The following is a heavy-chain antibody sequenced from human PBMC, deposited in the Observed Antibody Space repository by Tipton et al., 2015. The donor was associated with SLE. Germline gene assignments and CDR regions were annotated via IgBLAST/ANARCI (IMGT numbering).Heavy chain of an antibody. Sequence: SLRLSCAASGFTFSSYSMNWVRQAPGKGLEWVSVIYSGGSTYYADSVKGRFTISRDNSKNTLYLQMNSLRAEDTAVYYCARVSGGSSAWWFDYWGQGTLVTVSS. J-gene: IGHJ4*02. CDR2: IYSGGST. V-gene: IGHV3-23*03. D-gene: IGHD2-15*01. CDR3: ARVSGGSSAWWFDY. CDR1: GFTFSSYS.